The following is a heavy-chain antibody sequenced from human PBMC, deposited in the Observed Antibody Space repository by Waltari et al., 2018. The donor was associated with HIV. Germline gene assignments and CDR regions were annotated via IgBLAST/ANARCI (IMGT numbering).Heavy chain of an antibody. CDR1: GLALRSHV. CDR2: ISGSDGNT. J-gene: IGHJ4*02. CDR3: AILIAAAGDFDY. Sequence: EVQLVESGGGLVQPGGSLRLSCASSGLALRSHVMSWVRQAPGKGLEWVSTISGSDGNTYYPDSVQGRFTISRDNSKNTLFLQLNSLRAEDTAVYYCAILIAAAGDFDYWGQGTLVTVSS. D-gene: IGHD6-13*01. V-gene: IGHV3-23*04.